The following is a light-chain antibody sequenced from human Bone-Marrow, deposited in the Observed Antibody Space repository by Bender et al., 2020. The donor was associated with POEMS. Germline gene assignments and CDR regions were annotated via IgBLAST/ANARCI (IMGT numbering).Light chain of an antibody. J-gene: IGLJ2*01. CDR1: ALTKQY. CDR2: KDR. V-gene: IGLV3-25*03. CDR3: QSADDSPSYVV. Sequence: SYELTQSPSVSVSPGQTARITCSGDALTKQYVYWYQQKPGQAPVMVIYKDRERPSGIPERFSGSSSGTIVTLTISGVQAEDEADYYCQSADDSPSYVVFDGGTKLTVL.